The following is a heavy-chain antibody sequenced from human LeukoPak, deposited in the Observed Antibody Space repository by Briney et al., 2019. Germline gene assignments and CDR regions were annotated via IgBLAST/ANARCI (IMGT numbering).Heavy chain of an antibody. J-gene: IGHJ5*02. D-gene: IGHD3-10*01. Sequence: SETLSLTCTVSGGSISSYYWSWIRQPPGKGLEWIGYIYDSGSTNYNPSLKSRVTISVDTSKNQFSLKLSSVTAADTAVYYCARDRYYYGSGSYNWFDPWGQGTLVTVSS. CDR2: IYDSGST. V-gene: IGHV4-59*01. CDR3: ARDRYYYGSGSYNWFDP. CDR1: GGSISSYY.